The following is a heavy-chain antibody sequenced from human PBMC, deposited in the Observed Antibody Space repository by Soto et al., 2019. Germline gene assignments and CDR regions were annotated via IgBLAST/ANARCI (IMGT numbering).Heavy chain of an antibody. J-gene: IGHJ6*02. V-gene: IGHV1-69*01. CDR2: IIPIFGTA. D-gene: IGHD4-4*01. CDR1: GGTFSSYA. CDR3: ARGQPNYSNYGWVYYYYYGMDV. Sequence: QVQLVQSGAEVKKPGSSVKVSCKASGGTFSSYAISWVRQAPGQGLEWMGGIIPIFGTANYAQKFQGRVTITADESTSTAYMELSSLRSEDTAVYYCARGQPNYSNYGWVYYYYYGMDVWGQGTTVTVSS.